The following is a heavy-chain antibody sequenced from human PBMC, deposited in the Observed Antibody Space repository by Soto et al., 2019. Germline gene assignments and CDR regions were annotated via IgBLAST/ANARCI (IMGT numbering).Heavy chain of an antibody. V-gene: IGHV4-38-2*01. D-gene: IGHD6-25*01. CDR2: IYHSGNT. CDR1: VSSISNGYY. Sequence: PSETVSLTCAFSVSSISNGYYWGWVRQPPGKGLEWIGSIYHSGNTYYTQSLKSRVTISLDTSKNQFSLKLTSVTAADKAMYYCAKVKLAGSGSFNYWGQGTMVTVSS. J-gene: IGHJ4*02. CDR3: AKVKLAGSGSFNY.